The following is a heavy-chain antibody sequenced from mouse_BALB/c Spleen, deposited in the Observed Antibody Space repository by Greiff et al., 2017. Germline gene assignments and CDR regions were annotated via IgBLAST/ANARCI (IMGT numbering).Heavy chain of an antibody. CDR2: ISSGGSYT. D-gene: IGHD3-2*01. V-gene: IGHV5-6*01. J-gene: IGHJ4*01. Sequence: DVHLVESGGDLVKPGGSLKLSCAASGFTFSSYGMSWVRQTPDKRLEWVATISSGGSYTYYPDSVKGRFTISRDNAKNTLYLQMSSLKSEDTAMYYCARHGQLGAMDYWGQGTSVTVSS. CDR3: ARHGQLGAMDY. CDR1: GFTFSSYG.